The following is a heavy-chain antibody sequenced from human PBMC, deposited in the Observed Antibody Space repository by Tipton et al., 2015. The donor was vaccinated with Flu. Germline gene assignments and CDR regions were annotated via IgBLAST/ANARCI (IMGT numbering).Heavy chain of an antibody. Sequence: TLSLTCSASIGSFSINTFYWGWIRQPPGKGLEWIGTIDYSGSAYYNPSLESRVTISKSKTQFSLRLTSVTAADTAVYYCARDPAGYYDQSAYYIFDAWGQGALVTVSS. CDR1: IGSFSINTFY. CDR3: ARDPAGYYDQSAYYIFDA. V-gene: IGHV4-39*07. CDR2: IDYSGSA. D-gene: IGHD3-22*01. J-gene: IGHJ4*02.